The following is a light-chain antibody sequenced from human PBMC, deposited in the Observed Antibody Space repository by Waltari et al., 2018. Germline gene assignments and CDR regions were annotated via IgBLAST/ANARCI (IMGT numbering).Light chain of an antibody. J-gene: IGKJ4*01. CDR2: GAS. CDR1: QSVSSSY. V-gene: IGKV3-20*01. CDR3: QQYGSSLFT. Sequence: ELVLTPSPGTLTLSPGERATLSCRASQSVSSSYLAWYQQKPGQAPRLLIYGASSRTTGIPDRFSGSGSGTDFTLTISRLEPEDFAVYYCQQYGSSLFTFGGGTKVEIK.